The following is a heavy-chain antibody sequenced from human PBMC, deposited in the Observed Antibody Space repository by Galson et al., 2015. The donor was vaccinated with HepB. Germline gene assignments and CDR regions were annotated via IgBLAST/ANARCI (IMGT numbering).Heavy chain of an antibody. CDR1: SYTLTNNG. Sequence: SVKVSCKASSYTLTNNGITWVRQAPGQGLEWMGWISAYNGNTKYAQKFQGRVTMTTDTFTSTAYMELRSLRSGDTAVYYCAACQGGCRGWYDWFDPWGQGTLVTVSS. CDR2: ISAYNGNT. D-gene: IGHD6-19*01. J-gene: IGHJ5*02. V-gene: IGHV1-18*04. CDR3: AACQGGCRGWYDWFDP.